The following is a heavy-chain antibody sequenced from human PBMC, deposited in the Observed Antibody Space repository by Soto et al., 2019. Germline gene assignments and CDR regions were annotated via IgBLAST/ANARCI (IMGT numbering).Heavy chain of an antibody. J-gene: IGHJ4*02. CDR1: GGTFSSYA. CDR3: ARGHLDYGDPYFDY. V-gene: IGHV1-69*13. D-gene: IGHD4-17*01. CDR2: IIPIFGTA. Sequence: ASVKVSCKASGGTFSSYAISWVRQAPGQGLEWMGGIIPIFGTANYAQKFQGRVTITADESTSTAYMELSSLRSEDTAVYYCARGHLDYGDPYFDYWGQGTLVTVSS.